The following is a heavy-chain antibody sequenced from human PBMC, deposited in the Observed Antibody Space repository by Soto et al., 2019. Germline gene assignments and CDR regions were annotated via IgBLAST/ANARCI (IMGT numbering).Heavy chain of an antibody. Sequence: QITLQESGPSVVKPTQTLTLTCSFSGFSFNDSGVAVCWVSQTPSKALEWLGLIYWRGTQRYGPSLDTRVTITKDSSKNQVVLTMSNMAPVDTGTYFCIHRGEGRRHLDYWGQGALVTVSS. D-gene: IGHD2-15*01. CDR3: IHRGEGRRHLDY. CDR1: GFSFNDSGVA. CDR2: IYWRGTQ. J-gene: IGHJ4*02. V-gene: IGHV2-5*05.